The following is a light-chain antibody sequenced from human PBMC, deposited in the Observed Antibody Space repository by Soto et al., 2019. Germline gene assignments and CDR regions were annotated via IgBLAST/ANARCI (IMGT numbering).Light chain of an antibody. CDR1: RSVSTN. CDR2: GAS. V-gene: IGKV3-20*01. Sequence: DIILTQSPAIVSVSPGERATLSCRASRSVSTNLAWYQHKHGQAPRLLIYGASSRATGIPDRFSGSGSGTDFTLTISRLEPEDFAVYYCQRYGRSPLTFGGGTKVEIK. CDR3: QRYGRSPLT. J-gene: IGKJ4*01.